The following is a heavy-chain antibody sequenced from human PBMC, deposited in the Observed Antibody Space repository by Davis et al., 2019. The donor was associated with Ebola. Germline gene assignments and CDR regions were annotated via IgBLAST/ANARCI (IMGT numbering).Heavy chain of an antibody. CDR2: ISSSSSYI. D-gene: IGHD2-15*01. Sequence: PGGSLRLSCAASGFTFSSYSMNWVRQAPGKGLEWVSSISSSSSYIYYADSVKGRFTISRDNAKNSLYLQMNSLRAEDTAVYYCARGDPYLGFSGGYCSGGSCYSTAFDIWGQGTMVTVSS. J-gene: IGHJ3*02. CDR1: GFTFSSYS. V-gene: IGHV3-21*01. CDR3: ARGDPYLGFSGGYCSGGSCYSTAFDI.